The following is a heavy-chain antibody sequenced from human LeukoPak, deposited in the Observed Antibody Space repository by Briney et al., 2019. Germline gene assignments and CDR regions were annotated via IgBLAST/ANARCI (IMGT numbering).Heavy chain of an antibody. D-gene: IGHD1-7*01. J-gene: IGHJ6*03. CDR2: IYSGGST. CDR3: ARGTTHYYYYYMDV. V-gene: IGHV3-66*01. Sequence: PGGSLRLSCAASGFTVSSNYMSWVRQAPGKGLEWVSIIYSGGSTYYADSVKGRFTISRDNSKNTLYLQMNSLRAEDTAVYYCARGTTHYYYYYMDVWGKGTTVTVSS. CDR1: GFTVSSNY.